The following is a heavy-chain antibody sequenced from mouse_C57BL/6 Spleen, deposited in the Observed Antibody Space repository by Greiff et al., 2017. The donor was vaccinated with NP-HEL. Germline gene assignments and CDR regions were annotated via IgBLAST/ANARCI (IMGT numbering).Heavy chain of an antibody. Sequence: DVQLVESGGGLVKPGGSLKLSCAASGFTFSSYAMSWVRQTPEKRLEWVATISDGGSYTYYPDNVKGRFTISRENAKNKLYMQMRHLKSEDTAMYYCARDRYDGSSFYAMDYWGQGTSVTVSS. D-gene: IGHD1-1*01. CDR3: ARDRYDGSSFYAMDY. CDR1: GFTFSSYA. V-gene: IGHV5-4*01. CDR2: ISDGGSYT. J-gene: IGHJ4*01.